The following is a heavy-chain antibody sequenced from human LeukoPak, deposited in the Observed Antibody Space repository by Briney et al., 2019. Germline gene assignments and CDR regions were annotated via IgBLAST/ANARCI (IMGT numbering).Heavy chain of an antibody. Sequence: PGGSLRLSCAASGFTSSSYGMHWVRQAPGKGLEWVAVIWYDGSNKYYADSVKGRFTISRDNSKNTLYLQMNSLRAEDTAVYYCASCSSYYDSSGYLDYWGQGTLVTVSS. CDR1: GFTSSSYG. CDR3: ASCSSYYDSSGYLDY. D-gene: IGHD3-22*01. J-gene: IGHJ4*02. V-gene: IGHV3-33*08. CDR2: IWYDGSNK.